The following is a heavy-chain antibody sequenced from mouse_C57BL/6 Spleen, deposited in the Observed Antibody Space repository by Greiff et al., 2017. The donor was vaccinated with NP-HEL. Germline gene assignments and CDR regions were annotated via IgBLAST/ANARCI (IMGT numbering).Heavy chain of an antibody. Sequence: QVQLQQSGPGLVQPSQSLSITCTVSGFSLTSYGVHWVRQSPGKGLEWLGVIWRGGSTDYNAAFMSRLSITKDNSKSQVFFKMNSLQADDTAIYYCAKKGYYGSSYDWYFEVWGTGTTVTVSS. J-gene: IGHJ1*03. D-gene: IGHD1-1*01. CDR1: GFSLTSYG. CDR3: AKKGYYGSSYDWYFEV. V-gene: IGHV2-5*01. CDR2: IWRGGST.